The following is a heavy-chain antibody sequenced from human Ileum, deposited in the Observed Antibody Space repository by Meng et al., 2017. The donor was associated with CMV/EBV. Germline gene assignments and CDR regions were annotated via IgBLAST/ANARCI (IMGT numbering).Heavy chain of an antibody. CDR2: ISPNSGGT. D-gene: IGHD3-22*01. CDR1: GYTFIAHY. J-gene: IGHJ5*02. V-gene: IGHV1-2*02. Sequence: ASVKVSCKASGYTFIAHYIHWFRQAPGQGLEWMGWISPNSGGTNYAQEFQGRVTMTRDTSISTTYMELSRLRYDDTAVYYCARDRTDYYDSSFYYPNWFDPWGQGTLVTVSS. CDR3: ARDRTDYYDSSFYYPNWFDP.